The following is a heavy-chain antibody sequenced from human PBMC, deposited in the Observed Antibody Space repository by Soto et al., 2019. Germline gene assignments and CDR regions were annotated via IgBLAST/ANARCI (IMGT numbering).Heavy chain of an antibody. CDR1: GFTFDDYT. V-gene: IGHV3-43*01. Sequence: PGGSLRLSCAASGFTFDDYTVHWVRQAPGKGLEWVSLISWDGGSTYYADSVKGRFTISRDNSKNSLYLQMNSLRTEDTALYYCAKDPRSSSWNYFDYWGQGTLVTVSS. CDR3: AKDPRSSSWNYFDY. CDR2: ISWDGGST. D-gene: IGHD6-6*01. J-gene: IGHJ4*02.